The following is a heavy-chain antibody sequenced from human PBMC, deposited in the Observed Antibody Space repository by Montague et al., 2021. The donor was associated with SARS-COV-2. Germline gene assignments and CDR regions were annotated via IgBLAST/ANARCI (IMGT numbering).Heavy chain of an antibody. CDR3: ASAPRYSFGFWAY. J-gene: IGHJ4*02. D-gene: IGHD5-12*01. V-gene: IGHV4-34*01. CDR1: GASSSNYY. Sequence: SETLSLTCAVYGASSSNYYWGWIRQSPGKGLEWVGEINHSGYTDYNPSLESRLTISLDSSTEQFSLKMTSVTAADTAIYYCASAPRYSFGFWAYWGQGTLVSVSS. CDR2: INHSGYT.